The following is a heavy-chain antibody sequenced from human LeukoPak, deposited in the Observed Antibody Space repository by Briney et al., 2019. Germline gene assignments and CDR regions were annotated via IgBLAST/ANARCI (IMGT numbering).Heavy chain of an antibody. CDR3: ARPNITSYYDSRGYDAFDV. V-gene: IGHV5-51*01. D-gene: IGHD3-22*01. J-gene: IGHJ3*01. CDR2: IYPDDSDT. CDR1: GYRFNAYW. Sequence: LGESLKISCQGSGYRFNAYWIAWVRQLPGKGLDWMGIIYPDDSDTRYSPSFQGQVTISADKSVRTAYLQWSSLKASDTAMYYCARPNITSYYDSRGYDAFDVWGQGTMVTVSS.